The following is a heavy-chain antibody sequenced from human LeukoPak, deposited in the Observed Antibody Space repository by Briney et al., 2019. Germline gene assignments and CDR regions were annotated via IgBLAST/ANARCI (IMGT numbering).Heavy chain of an antibody. Sequence: PGRSLRLSRAASGFTFNIYAMRCVRQPPGKGLEWVSAISGSCGSTYYADSVKDRFTNHRHNSKNTLHLPMNSLTAEDTAVYYCAKPPAGMVTGYFDYWGQGTLVTVSS. J-gene: IGHJ4*02. CDR3: AKPPAGMVTGYFDY. CDR2: ISGSCGST. CDR1: GFTFNIYA. D-gene: IGHD4-23*01. V-gene: IGHV3-23*01.